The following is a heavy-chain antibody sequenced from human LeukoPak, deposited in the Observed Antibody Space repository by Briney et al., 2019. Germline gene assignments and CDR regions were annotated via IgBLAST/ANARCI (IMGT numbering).Heavy chain of an antibody. V-gene: IGHV1-8*01. CDR3: ARSPSLIRFLEWLHRYYFDY. Sequence: ASVKVSCKASGYTFTSYDINWVGQATGQGLGWMGWMNPNSGNTGYAQKFQGRVTMTRNTSISTAYMELSSLRSEDTAVYYCARSPSLIRFLEWLHRYYFDYWGQGTLVTVSS. CDR1: GYTFTSYD. J-gene: IGHJ4*02. D-gene: IGHD3-3*01. CDR2: MNPNSGNT.